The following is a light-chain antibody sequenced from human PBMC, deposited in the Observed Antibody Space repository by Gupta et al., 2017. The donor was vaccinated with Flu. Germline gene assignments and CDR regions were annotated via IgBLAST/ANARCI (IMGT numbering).Light chain of an antibody. CDR1: SGNNVGGNA. J-gene: IGLJ2*01. CDR3: QAYDRSLSVV. CDR2: GNS. V-gene: IGLV1-40*01. Sequence: RVTIACIGSSGNNVGGNAAPWYQQHPGTAPEVLIYGNSKRPAGVPDRFSGSKSGTSASLAITGLQAEDEALYYCQAYDRSLSVVFGGGTKLTLL.